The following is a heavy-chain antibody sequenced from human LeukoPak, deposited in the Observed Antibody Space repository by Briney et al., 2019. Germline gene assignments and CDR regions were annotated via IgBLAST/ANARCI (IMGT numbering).Heavy chain of an antibody. J-gene: IGHJ3*02. Sequence: SQTLSLTCTVSGGSISSGGYYWSWIRQPPGEGLEWIGYIYHSGSTYYNPSLKSRVTISVDRSKNQFSLKLSSVTAADTAVYYCARGTGTTNPDAFDIWGQGTMVTVSS. D-gene: IGHD1-1*01. V-gene: IGHV4-30-2*01. CDR2: IYHSGST. CDR3: ARGTGTTNPDAFDI. CDR1: GGSISSGGYY.